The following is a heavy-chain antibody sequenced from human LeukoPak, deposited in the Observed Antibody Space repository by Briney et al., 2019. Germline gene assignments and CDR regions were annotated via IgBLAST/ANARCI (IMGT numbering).Heavy chain of an antibody. D-gene: IGHD6-19*01. Sequence: GASVKLSCKASGYTFTSHAIHWVRQAPGQRLEWLGWINTGNSNTKYSQKFQGRLNITMDVSASTVYLDLSGLKSEDTAVYYCGRDRNTIEVAGRGILDFWGQGTLVTVSS. V-gene: IGHV1-3*04. J-gene: IGHJ4*02. CDR2: INTGNSNT. CDR3: GRDRNTIEVAGRGILDF. CDR1: GYTFTSHA.